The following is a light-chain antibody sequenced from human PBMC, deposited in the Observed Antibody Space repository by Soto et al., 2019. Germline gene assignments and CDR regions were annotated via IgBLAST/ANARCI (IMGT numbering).Light chain of an antibody. Sequence: RVMTQSPDTLSVSPGERATLSVRASETVRSNLAWYQQKPGQAPRLLIYAASTRATGIPARFIGNGSGTEFTLTISGLQSEDFAVYYCQQYHNWLTFGGGTKVDIK. J-gene: IGKJ4*01. CDR3: QQYHNWLT. CDR1: ETVRSN. CDR2: AAS. V-gene: IGKV3D-15*01.